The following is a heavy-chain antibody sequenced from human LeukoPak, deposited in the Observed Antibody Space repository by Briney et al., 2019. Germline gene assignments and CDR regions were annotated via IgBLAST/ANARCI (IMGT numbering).Heavy chain of an antibody. D-gene: IGHD6-19*01. CDR2: FDPEDGET. V-gene: IGHV1-24*01. J-gene: IGHJ5*02. Sequence: ASVKVSCKVSGYTLTELSMHWVRQAPGKGLEWMGGFDPEDGETIYAQKFQGRVTMTEDTSTDTAYMELSSPRSEDTAVYYCATATGRARWLVSKNWFDPWGQGTLVTVSS. CDR3: ATATGRARWLVSKNWFDP. CDR1: GYTLTELS.